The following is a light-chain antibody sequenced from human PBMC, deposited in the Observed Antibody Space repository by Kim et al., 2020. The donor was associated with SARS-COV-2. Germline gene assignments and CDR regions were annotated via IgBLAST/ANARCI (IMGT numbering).Light chain of an antibody. CDR1: QFVANRY. V-gene: IGKV3-20*01. Sequence: EIVLTQSPGTLSLSPGEGATLSCKASQFVANRYLAWLQQKPGQAPRVLIFGGSSRASGIPDRFTGGGSGTDFTLIISRLEPEDFAVYYCQQYGSSPLTFGHGTKVDIK. CDR3: QQYGSSPLT. J-gene: IGKJ1*01. CDR2: GGS.